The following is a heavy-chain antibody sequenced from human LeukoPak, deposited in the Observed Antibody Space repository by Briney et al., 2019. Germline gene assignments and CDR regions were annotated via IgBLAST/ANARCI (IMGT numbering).Heavy chain of an antibody. CDR1: GGTFSSYA. J-gene: IGHJ4*02. V-gene: IGHV1-69*13. CDR3: AGGVGYFDWLTLDY. Sequence: ASVKVSCKASGGTFSSYAISWVRQAPGQGLEWMGGIIPIFGTANYAQKFQGRVTITADESTSTAYMELSSLRSEDTAVYYCAGGVGYFDWLTLDYWGQGALVTVSS. CDR2: IIPIFGTA. D-gene: IGHD3-9*01.